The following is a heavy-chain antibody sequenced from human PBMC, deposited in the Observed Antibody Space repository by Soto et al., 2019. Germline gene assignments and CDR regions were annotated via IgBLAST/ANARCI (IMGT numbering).Heavy chain of an antibody. J-gene: IGHJ5*02. V-gene: IGHV1-18*01. CDR3: ARGPDYGDSGHENWFDP. CDR1: GYTFTSYG. Sequence: ASVKVSCKASGYTFTSYGISWVRQAPGQGLEWMGWISAYNGNTNYAQKLQGRVTMTTDTSTSTACMELRSLRSDDTAVYYCARGPDYGDSGHENWFDPWGQGTLVTVSS. D-gene: IGHD4-17*01. CDR2: ISAYNGNT.